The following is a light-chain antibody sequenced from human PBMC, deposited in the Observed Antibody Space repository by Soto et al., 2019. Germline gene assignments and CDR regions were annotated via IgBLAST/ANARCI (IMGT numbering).Light chain of an antibody. CDR2: GNS. J-gene: IGLJ3*02. CDR1: SSNIGALYD. Sequence: QSVLTQPPSLSGAPGQRVTISCTGSSSNIGALYDVHWYQQLPGTAPKLLIYGNSNRPSGVPDRFSGSKSGTSASLAITGLRAEDEADYYCQSYDSSLSGWVFGGGTKLTVL. V-gene: IGLV1-40*01. CDR3: QSYDSSLSGWV.